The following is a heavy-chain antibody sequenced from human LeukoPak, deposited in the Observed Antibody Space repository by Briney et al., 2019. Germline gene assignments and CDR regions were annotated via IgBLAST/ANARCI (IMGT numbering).Heavy chain of an antibody. CDR3: TRALAPYGDYAFDY. D-gene: IGHD4-17*01. CDR1: GDSISSYY. J-gene: IGHJ4*02. V-gene: IGHV4-59*01. CDR2: ISYSGST. Sequence: SETLSLTCTVSGDSISSYYWTWIRQPPGKGLEWIGHISYSGSTNYNPSLKSRVTISVDTSKSQFSLKLSSVTAADTAVYYCTRALAPYGDYAFDYWGQGTLVTVSS.